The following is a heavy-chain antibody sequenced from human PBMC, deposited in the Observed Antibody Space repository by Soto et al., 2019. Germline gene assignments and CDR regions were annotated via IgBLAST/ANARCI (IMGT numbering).Heavy chain of an antibody. D-gene: IGHD3-16*01. V-gene: IGHV3-23*01. Sequence: GXSLRLSCAASAFTFSTYAISWVGQAPGKGLEWVSAISGSGGSTYYADSVKGRFTISRDNSKNTLYLQMNSLRAEDTAVYYCAKDQRKSLAESPTGCWGQGTLVTVSS. CDR1: AFTFSTYA. J-gene: IGHJ4*02. CDR3: AKDQRKSLAESPTGC. CDR2: ISGSGGST.